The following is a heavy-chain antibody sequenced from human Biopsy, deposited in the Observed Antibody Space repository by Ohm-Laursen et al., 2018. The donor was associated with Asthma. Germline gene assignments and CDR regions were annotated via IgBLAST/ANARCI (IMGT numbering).Heavy chain of an antibody. CDR3: ARGGLHYYEYYGMDV. CDR2: ISYDGRNT. J-gene: IGHJ6*02. V-gene: IGHV3-30*04. CDR1: GFTFDNYT. Sequence: SLRLSCTASGFTFDNYTMHWVRQAPGKGLEWVTIISYDGRNTYYAGSVEGRFTISRGNSKNTLFLQMSSLRPEDTAVYYCARGGLHYYEYYGMDVWGQGTTVTVSS. D-gene: IGHD2-21*02.